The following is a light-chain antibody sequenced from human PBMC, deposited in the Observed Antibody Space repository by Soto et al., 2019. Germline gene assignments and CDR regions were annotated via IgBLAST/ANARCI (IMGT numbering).Light chain of an antibody. CDR1: QSVSSY. V-gene: IGKV3-15*01. J-gene: IGKJ1*01. Sequence: EIVMTQAPATLSLSPRQRGTLSCGASQSVSSYLAWYQQKPGQAPRLLIYGASTRAAGIPGRLSGSGSGTEFALTISSLQSEDSAVYYCQQYNDWPRTFGQGTKVDIK. CDR3: QQYNDWPRT. CDR2: GAS.